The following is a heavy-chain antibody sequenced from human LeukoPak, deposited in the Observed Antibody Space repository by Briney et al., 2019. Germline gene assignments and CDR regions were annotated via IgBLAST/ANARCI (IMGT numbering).Heavy chain of an antibody. CDR1: GYSFTSHW. Sequence: GESLKISCKGSGYSFTSHWIGWVRQMPGKGLEWMGIIYPGDSDTRYSPSFQGQVTISADKSISTAYLQWSSLKASDTAMYYCARHPVGIAVALGYFDLWGRGTLVTVSS. CDR2: IYPGDSDT. CDR3: ARHPVGIAVALGYFDL. J-gene: IGHJ2*01. D-gene: IGHD6-19*01. V-gene: IGHV5-51*01.